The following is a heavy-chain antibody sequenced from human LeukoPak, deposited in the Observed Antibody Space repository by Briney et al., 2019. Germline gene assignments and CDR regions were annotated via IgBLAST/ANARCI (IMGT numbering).Heavy chain of an antibody. V-gene: IGHV4-39*01. Sequence: SETLSLTGTVSGGSISSSSYYWGWIRQPPGKWLEWIGSIYYSGSTYYNPSLKSRVTISVDTSKNQFSLKLSSVTAADTAVYYCASPYDFWSGRPDVWGKGTTVTVSS. J-gene: IGHJ6*04. CDR3: ASPYDFWSGRPDV. D-gene: IGHD3-3*01. CDR2: IYYSGST. CDR1: GGSISSSSYY.